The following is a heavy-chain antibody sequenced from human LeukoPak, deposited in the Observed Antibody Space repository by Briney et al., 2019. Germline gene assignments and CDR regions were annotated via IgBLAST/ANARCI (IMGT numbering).Heavy chain of an antibody. V-gene: IGHV1-69*13. J-gene: IGHJ3*02. Sequence: ASVKVSCKASGGTFSSYAISWVRQAPGQGIEWMGGIIPIFGTANYAQKFQGRVTITADESTGTAYMELSSLRSEDTAVYYCARDKGVVRGAFDIWGQGTMVTVSS. CDR2: IIPIFGTA. CDR1: GGTFSSYA. D-gene: IGHD2-2*01. CDR3: ARDKGVVRGAFDI.